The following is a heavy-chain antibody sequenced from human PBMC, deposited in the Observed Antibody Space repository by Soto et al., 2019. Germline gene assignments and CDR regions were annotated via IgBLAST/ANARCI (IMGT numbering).Heavy chain of an antibody. V-gene: IGHV2-5*02. CDR3: ARTYYYGSGSYYNRINWFDP. D-gene: IGHD3-10*01. J-gene: IGHJ5*02. Sequence: QITLKESGPTLVKPTQTLTLTCTFSGFSLSTSGVGVGWIRQPPGKALEWLALIYWDDDKRYSPSLKSRLTITKDTYKNLVVLTMTTMDPVDTATYYCARTYYYGSGSYYNRINWFDPWGQGTLVTVSS. CDR1: GFSLSTSGVG. CDR2: IYWDDDK.